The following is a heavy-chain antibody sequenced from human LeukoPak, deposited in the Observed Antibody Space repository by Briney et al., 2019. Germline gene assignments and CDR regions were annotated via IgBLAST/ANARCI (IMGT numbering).Heavy chain of an antibody. V-gene: IGHV5-51*01. CDR1: GYSFTSYW. CDR3: ARQDGYGLYYFDY. CDR2: IYPADSDI. J-gene: IGHJ4*02. Sequence: ESLKISCKGSGYSFTSYWIAWVRQLPGRGLEWMGIIYPADSDIRYSASFQGQVTISADKSISTAYLQWSSLKASDTAMYYCARQDGYGLYYFDYWGQGTLVTVSS. D-gene: IGHD5-18*01.